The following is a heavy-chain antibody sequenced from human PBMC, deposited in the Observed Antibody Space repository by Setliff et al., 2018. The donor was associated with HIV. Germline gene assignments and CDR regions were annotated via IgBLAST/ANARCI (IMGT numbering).Heavy chain of an antibody. CDR3: NIYYYYYVDV. Sequence: PSETLSLTCTVSGGSISSNSYYWSWIRQPPGKGLEWIGEINHSGSTNYNPSLKSRVTISVDTSKNQFSLKLSSVTAADTAVYYCNIYYYYYVDVWGKGTTVTVSS. CDR2: INHSGST. CDR1: GGSISSNSYY. V-gene: IGHV4-39*07. J-gene: IGHJ6*03.